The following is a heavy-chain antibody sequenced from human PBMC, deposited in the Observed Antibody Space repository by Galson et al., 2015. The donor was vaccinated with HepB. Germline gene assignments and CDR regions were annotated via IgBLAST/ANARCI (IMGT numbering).Heavy chain of an antibody. CDR3: ATRKYYYDSSGYYYYAFDI. D-gene: IGHD3-22*01. CDR1: GFTFSDYY. CDR2: ISSSGSTI. Sequence: SLRLSCAASGFTFSDYYMSWIRQAPGKGLEWVSYISSSGSTIYYADSVKGRFTISRDNAKNSLYLQMNSLRAEDTAVYYCATRKYYYDSSGYYYYAFDIWGQGTMVTVSS. J-gene: IGHJ3*02. V-gene: IGHV3-11*01.